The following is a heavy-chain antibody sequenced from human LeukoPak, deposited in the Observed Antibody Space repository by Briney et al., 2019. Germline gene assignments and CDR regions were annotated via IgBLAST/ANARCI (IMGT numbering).Heavy chain of an antibody. Sequence: SETLSLTCAVYGGSFSGYYWSWIRQPPGKGLEWIGEINHSGSTNYNPSLKSRVTISVDTSKNQFSLKLSSVTAADTAVYYCARDSYLDRIFDIWGQGTMVTVSS. CDR3: ARDSYLDRIFDI. V-gene: IGHV4-34*01. D-gene: IGHD3-16*02. J-gene: IGHJ3*02. CDR2: INHSGST. CDR1: GGSFSGYY.